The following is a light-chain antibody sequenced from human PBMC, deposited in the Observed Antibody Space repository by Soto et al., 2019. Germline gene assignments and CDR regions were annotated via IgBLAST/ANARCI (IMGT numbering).Light chain of an antibody. CDR3: QQYGDSPAT. Sequence: EIVLTQSPATLSLFPGERATLSCRASQSVTSSYLAWYQQKPGQAPRLVMYGASIRTSGIPDRFSGSGSGTDFTLTFSRLEPEDFAVYYCQQYGDSPATFGPGTKVDIK. CDR1: QSVTSSY. V-gene: IGKV3-20*01. CDR2: GAS. J-gene: IGKJ3*01.